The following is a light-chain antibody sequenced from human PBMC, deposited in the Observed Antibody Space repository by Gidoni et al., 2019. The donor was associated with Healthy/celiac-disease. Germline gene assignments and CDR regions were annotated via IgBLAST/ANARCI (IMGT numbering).Light chain of an antibody. V-gene: IGLV3-21*02. Sequence: SSVLTPPPSVPLAPGPTARITWGGNNIGSKSVNWYQQKPGQAPGLVVYDDSDRPSGIPERFSGSNSGNTATLTISRVEAGDEADYYCQVWDSSSDHLYVFGTGTKVTVL. CDR3: QVWDSSSDHLYV. CDR1: NIGSKS. CDR2: DDS. J-gene: IGLJ1*01.